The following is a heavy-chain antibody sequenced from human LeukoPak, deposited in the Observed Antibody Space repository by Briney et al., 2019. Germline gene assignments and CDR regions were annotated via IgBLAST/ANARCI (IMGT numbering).Heavy chain of an antibody. CDR1: GYHFTDYY. Sequence: GAPVKVSCEASGYHFTDYYIHWVRLAPGQGFEWMGWINPKSGGTHYAQKFQGRVSMTRDTSINTVYLELSSLRSNDTAVYYCARTREGVWGSYSPWGQGTLVTVSS. V-gene: IGHV1-2*02. J-gene: IGHJ4*02. CDR2: INPKSGGT. D-gene: IGHD3-16*01. CDR3: ARTREGVWGSYSP.